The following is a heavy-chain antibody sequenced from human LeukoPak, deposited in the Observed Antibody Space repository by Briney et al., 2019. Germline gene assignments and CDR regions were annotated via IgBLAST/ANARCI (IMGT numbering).Heavy chain of an antibody. V-gene: IGHV1-8*01. D-gene: IGHD3-9*01. Sequence: ASVKVSCKASGYTFTSYDINWVRQATGQGLEWMGWMNPNSGNTGYAQEFQGRVTMTRNTSISTAYMELSSLRSEDTAVYYCASRGRYFDWLLNYWGQGTLVTVSS. J-gene: IGHJ4*02. CDR1: GYTFTSYD. CDR3: ASRGRYFDWLLNY. CDR2: MNPNSGNT.